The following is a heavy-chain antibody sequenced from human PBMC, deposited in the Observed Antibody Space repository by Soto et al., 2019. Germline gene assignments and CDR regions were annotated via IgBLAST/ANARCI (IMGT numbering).Heavy chain of an antibody. J-gene: IGHJ6*03. CDR1: GDSVSSNSAA. CDR3: AGTTSLQWYYMDV. CDR2: TYYRSRWYN. V-gene: IGHV6-1*01. Sequence: QVQLQQSGPGLVKPSQTLSLTCAISGDSVSSNSAAWNWIRQSPSGGLEWLGRTYYRSRWYNDCAVSVRSRITINPDTSKNQFSLHLNSVTPEDTAVYYCAGTTSLQWYYMDVWGKGTTVTVSS. D-gene: IGHD1-7*01.